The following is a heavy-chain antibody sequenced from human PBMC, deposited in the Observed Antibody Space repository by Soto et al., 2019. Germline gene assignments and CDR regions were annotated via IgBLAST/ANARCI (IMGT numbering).Heavy chain of an antibody. J-gene: IGHJ6*03. V-gene: IGHV3-23*01. CDR2: ISGSGGST. D-gene: IGHD2-15*01. CDR1: GFTFSSYA. Sequence: EVQLLESGGGLVQPGGSLRLSCAASGFTFSSYAMSWVRQAPGKGLEWVSAISGSGGSTYYADSVKGRFTISRDHSKNTLYLQMNSLRAEDTAVYYCALRVMGCSGGSCYSLHYYYYYMDVWGKGTTVTVSS. CDR3: ALRVMGCSGGSCYSLHYYYYYMDV.